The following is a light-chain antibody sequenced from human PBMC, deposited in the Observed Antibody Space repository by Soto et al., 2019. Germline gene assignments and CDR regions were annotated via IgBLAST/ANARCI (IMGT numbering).Light chain of an antibody. CDR1: QSVCNN. CDR3: QQYGSSRT. CDR2: GAS. J-gene: IGKJ4*01. Sequence: ERVLTQSPATLTVSPWERAALXXRASQSVCNNLAGYQQRPGQPPRXLILGASTRATGCPDRFSSSGSGADFTLTISRLEPEDFAVYYCQQYGSSRTFGGGTNVDI. V-gene: IGKV3-20*01.